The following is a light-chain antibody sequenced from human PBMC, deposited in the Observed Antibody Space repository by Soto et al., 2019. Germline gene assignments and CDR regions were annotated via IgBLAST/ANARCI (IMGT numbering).Light chain of an antibody. CDR1: TGIRTD. CDR3: QQTYNTPLT. CDR2: AAS. J-gene: IGKJ4*01. V-gene: IGKV1-39*01. Sequence: IQLTQSPSSLSASVGDRVTITCRASTGIRTDLSWYQQKPGKVPKVLIYAASGLQSGVPSRFSGSGSGTDFTLTINSLQREDFATYYCQQTYNTPLTFGGGTKVDI.